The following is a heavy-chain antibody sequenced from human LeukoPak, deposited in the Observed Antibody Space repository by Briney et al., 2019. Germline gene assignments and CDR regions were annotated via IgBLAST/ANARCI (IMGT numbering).Heavy chain of an antibody. CDR2: IYYSGST. Sequence: SETLSLTCAVSGGSISSYYWSWIRQPPGKGLEWIGYIYYSGSTNYNPSLKSRVTISVDTSKNQFSLKLSSVTAADTAVYYCATLQSSGYDYSDYWGQGILVTVSS. V-gene: IGHV4-59*08. D-gene: IGHD3-22*01. CDR3: ATLQSSGYDYSDY. CDR1: GGSISSYY. J-gene: IGHJ4*02.